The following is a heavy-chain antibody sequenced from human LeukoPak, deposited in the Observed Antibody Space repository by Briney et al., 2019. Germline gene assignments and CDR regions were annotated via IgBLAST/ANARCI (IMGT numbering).Heavy chain of an antibody. CDR2: INAGNGNT. J-gene: IGHJ4*02. Sequence: ASVKVSCKASGYTFTSYVMHWVRQAPGQRLEWMGWINAGNGNTKYSQKFQGRVTITRDTSASTAYMELSSLRSEDTAVYYCARGKIVVVTAIDLGHIDYWGQGTLVTVSS. CDR3: ARGKIVVVTAIDLGHIDY. D-gene: IGHD2-21*02. V-gene: IGHV1-3*01. CDR1: GYTFTSYV.